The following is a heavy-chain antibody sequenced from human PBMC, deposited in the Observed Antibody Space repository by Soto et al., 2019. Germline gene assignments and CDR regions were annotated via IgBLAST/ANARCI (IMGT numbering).Heavy chain of an antibody. CDR1: GGSISDYY. Sequence: SETLSLTCTVSGGSISDYYWSWIRQPSRKGLEWIGYIYYSGGTNYNPSLKSRVTMSVDTSKNQFSLKLSSVTAADTAVYYCASLFVVTARLTRSLDLWGTATL. V-gene: IGHV4-59*08. D-gene: IGHD2-21*02. J-gene: IGHJ5*02. CDR3: ASLFVVTARLTRSLDL. CDR2: IYYSGGT.